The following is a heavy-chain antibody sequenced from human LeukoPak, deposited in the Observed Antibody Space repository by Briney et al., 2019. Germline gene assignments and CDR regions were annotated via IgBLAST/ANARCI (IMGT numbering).Heavy chain of an antibody. V-gene: IGHV1-2*02. CDR1: GYTFTGSY. D-gene: IGHD4-17*01. J-gene: IGHJ1*01. Sequence: ASVKVSCKASGYTFTGSYMHWVRQAPGQGLEWMGWINPNSGGTNYAQKFQGRVTMTRDTSISTAYMELSRLRSDDTAVYYCARGADDYVRFRYFHHWGQGTLVTVSS. CDR3: ARGADDYVRFRYFHH. CDR2: INPNSGGT.